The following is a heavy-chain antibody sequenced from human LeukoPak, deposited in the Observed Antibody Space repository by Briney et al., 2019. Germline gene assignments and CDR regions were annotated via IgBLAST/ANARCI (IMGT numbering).Heavy chain of an antibody. CDR2: IGGSSSTK. V-gene: IGHV3-21*01. CDR3: AREREEAFDY. Sequence: AGGSLRLSCAASGFIFSGYSMNWVRQAPGKGLEWVSSIGGSSSTKYYADSVKVRFSISRDNAKDSLYLQMNSLRAEDTAVYYCAREREEAFDYWGQGTLVTVSS. CDR1: GFIFSGYS. J-gene: IGHJ4*02.